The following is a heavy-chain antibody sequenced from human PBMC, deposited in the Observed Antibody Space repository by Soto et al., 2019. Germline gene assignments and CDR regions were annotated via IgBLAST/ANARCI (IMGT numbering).Heavy chain of an antibody. CDR3: ARAFFTMVRGVMIYYGMDV. D-gene: IGHD3-10*01. Sequence: PSETLSLTCTVSGGSISSYYWSWIRQPPGKGLEWIGYIYYSGSTNYNPSLKSRVTISVDTSKNQFSLKLSSVTAADTAVYYCARAFFTMVRGVMIYYGMDVWGQGTTVTVSS. CDR1: GGSISSYY. CDR2: IYYSGST. J-gene: IGHJ6*02. V-gene: IGHV4-59*01.